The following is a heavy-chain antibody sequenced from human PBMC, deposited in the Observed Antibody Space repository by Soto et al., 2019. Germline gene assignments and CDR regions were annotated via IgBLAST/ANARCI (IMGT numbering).Heavy chain of an antibody. J-gene: IGHJ4*02. CDR3: ARYSSSWYGYYFDY. Sequence: EVQLLESGGGLVQPGGSLRLSCAASGFTFSSYAMSWVRQAPGQGLEWVSAISGSGGSTYYAETVKGRFTITRDNSKNTLYMQMNSLRAEDTAVYYCARYSSSWYGYYFDYWGQGTLVTVSS. CDR1: GFTFSSYA. CDR2: ISGSGGST. D-gene: IGHD6-13*01. V-gene: IGHV3-23*01.